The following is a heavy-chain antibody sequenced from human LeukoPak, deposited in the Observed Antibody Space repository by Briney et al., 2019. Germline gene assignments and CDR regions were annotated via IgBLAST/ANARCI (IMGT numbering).Heavy chain of an antibody. D-gene: IGHD5-24*01. CDR1: GDSISSFY. CDR3: ARGGDGYNSDQNGQGGDY. V-gene: IGHV4-59*13. Sequence: KTSETLSLTCTVSGDSISSFYWSWIRQSPGKGLEWIGYFYHSGTTKYNPSFKSRVTISVDTSKNQFSLRLSSVTAADTAVYYCARGGDGYNSDQNGQGGDYWGQGTLVTVSS. J-gene: IGHJ4*02. CDR2: FYHSGTT.